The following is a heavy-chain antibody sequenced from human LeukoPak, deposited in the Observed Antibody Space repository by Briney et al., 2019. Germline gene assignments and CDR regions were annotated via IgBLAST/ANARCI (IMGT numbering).Heavy chain of an antibody. CDR2: ISAYNGNT. J-gene: IGHJ4*02. Sequence: ASVKVSCKASAYTFTSYGISWVRQAPGQGLEWMGWISAYNGNTNYAQKLQGRVTMTTDTSTSTDYMELRSLRSDDTAVYYCARDLGIAAAESWGQGTLVTVSS. V-gene: IGHV1-18*01. D-gene: IGHD6-13*01. CDR1: AYTFTSYG. CDR3: ARDLGIAAAES.